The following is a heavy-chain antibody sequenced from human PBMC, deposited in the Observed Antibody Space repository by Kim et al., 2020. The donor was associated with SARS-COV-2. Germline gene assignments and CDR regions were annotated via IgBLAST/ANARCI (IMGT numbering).Heavy chain of an antibody. CDR2: IYSGGST. Sequence: GGSLRLSCAASGFTVSSNYMSWVRQAPGKGLEWVSVIYSGGSTYYADSVKGRFTISRDNSKNTLYLQMNSLRAEDTAVYYCARAPGESGSYYVRGDFDYWGQGTLVTVSS. V-gene: IGHV3-53*01. CDR1: GFTVSSNY. CDR3: ARAPGESGSYYVRGDFDY. J-gene: IGHJ4*02. D-gene: IGHD1-26*01.